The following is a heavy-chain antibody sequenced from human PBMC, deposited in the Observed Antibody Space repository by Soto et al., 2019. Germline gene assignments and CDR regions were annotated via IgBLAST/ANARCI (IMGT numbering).Heavy chain of an antibody. CDR1: VYTFTNYY. CDR3: ARDGGDCYSQCSVGAFDI. CDR2: INPSGGST. D-gene: IGHD2-21*02. V-gene: IGHV1-46*03. Sequence: ASVTVSCKASVYTFTNYYMHWVRPAPGQGLEWMGIINPSGGSTSYAQKFQGRVTMTRDTSTSTVYMELSSLRSEDTAVYYCARDGGDCYSQCSVGAFDIWGQGTMVTVSS. J-gene: IGHJ3*02.